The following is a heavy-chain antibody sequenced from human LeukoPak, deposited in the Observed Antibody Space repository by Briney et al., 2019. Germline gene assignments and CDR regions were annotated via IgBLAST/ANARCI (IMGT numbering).Heavy chain of an antibody. CDR3: ARLYSSGWYDDY. CDR2: INHSGST. D-gene: IGHD6-19*01. CDR1: GGSFSGYY. J-gene: IGHJ4*02. V-gene: IGHV4-34*01. Sequence: PSETLSLTCAVYGGSFSGYYWSWIRQPPGKGLEWIGEINHSGSTNYNPSLKSRVTISVDTSKNQFSLKLSSVTAADTAVYYCARLYSSGWYDDYWGQGTLVTVSS.